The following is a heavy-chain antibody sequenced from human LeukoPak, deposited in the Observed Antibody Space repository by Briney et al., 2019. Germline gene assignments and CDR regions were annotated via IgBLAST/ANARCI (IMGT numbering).Heavy chain of an antibody. CDR2: INPNSGGT. V-gene: IGHV1-2*02. CDR3: ARTLGYCRGGSCYDWFDP. Sequence: ASVKVSCKASGYTFTGYYMHWVRQAPGQGLEWMGWINPNSGGTNYAQKFQGRVTMTRDTSISTAYMELSRLRSDDTAVYYCARTLGYCRGGSCYDWFDPWGQGTLVTVSS. CDR1: GYTFTGYY. J-gene: IGHJ5*02. D-gene: IGHD2-15*01.